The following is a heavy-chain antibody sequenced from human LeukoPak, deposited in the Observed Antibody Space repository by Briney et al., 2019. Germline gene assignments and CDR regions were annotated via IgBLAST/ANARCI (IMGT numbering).Heavy chain of an antibody. D-gene: IGHD5/OR15-5a*01. J-gene: IGHJ3*02. CDR3: ARGEDIVSTISGDAFDI. V-gene: IGHV4-59*01. CDR2: IYYSGST. Sequence: PSETLSLTCTVSGGSISSYFWNWIRQPPGKGLEWIGHIYYSGSTNYNPSLKSRVTISVDTSKNQFSLNLNSVTAADTAVYYCARGEDIVSTISGDAFDIWGQGTMVTVAS. CDR1: GGSISSYF.